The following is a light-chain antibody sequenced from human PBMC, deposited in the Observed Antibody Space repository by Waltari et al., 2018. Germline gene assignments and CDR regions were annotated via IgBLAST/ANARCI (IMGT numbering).Light chain of an antibody. J-gene: IGLJ3*02. CDR3: SSYAGSNNLWV. V-gene: IGLV2-8*01. CDR1: SSDVGGYNY. CDR2: EVY. Sequence: QSALTQPPSASGSPGQSVTISCTGSSSDVGGYNYVSWYQQHPGKAPKLMIYEVYKRPSGVPDRFSGSKSGNTASLTVSGLQAEDEADYYCSSYAGSNNLWVFGGGTKLTVL.